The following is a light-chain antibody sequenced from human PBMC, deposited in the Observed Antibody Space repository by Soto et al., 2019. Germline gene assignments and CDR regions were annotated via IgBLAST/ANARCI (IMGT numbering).Light chain of an antibody. CDR1: SSDVGGYNY. V-gene: IGLV2-14*01. CDR2: DVN. J-gene: IGLJ1*01. CDR3: SSYTSSSTYV. Sequence: QSVLTQPASVSGSPGQSIAISCTGTSSDVGGYNYVSRYQQHPGKAPKLMVYDVNDRPSGVSDRFSGSKSGNTASLTISGLQAEDEADYYCSSYTSSSTYVFGTGTKVTVL.